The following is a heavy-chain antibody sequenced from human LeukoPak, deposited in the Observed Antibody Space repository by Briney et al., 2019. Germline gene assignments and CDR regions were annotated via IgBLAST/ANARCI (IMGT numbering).Heavy chain of an antibody. J-gene: IGHJ6*02. D-gene: IGHD3-10*02. CDR2: ISSNGGVT. V-gene: IGHV3-64D*06. CDR3: ATVPVRGVAPYYYDVDV. Sequence: PGGSLRLSCSASGFTFSNFPMHWVRQAPGKGLEYVSAISSNGGVTYYADSVKGRFTISRDNSKNMLYLQMTSLRPEDTAVYYCATVPVRGVAPYYYDVDVWGQGTAVAVSS. CDR1: GFTFSNFP.